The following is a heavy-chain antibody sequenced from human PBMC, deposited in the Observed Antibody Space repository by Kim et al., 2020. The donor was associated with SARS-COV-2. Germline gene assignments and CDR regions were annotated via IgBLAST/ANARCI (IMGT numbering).Heavy chain of an antibody. CDR3: AKSLAGGTTMVFDY. D-gene: IGHD1-1*01. Sequence: YDDTVTGRSTLSRDNSKNPLYLKINGLRAEDTAIYYCAKSLAGGTTMVFDYWGQGTLVTVSS. V-gene: IGHV3-23*01. J-gene: IGHJ4*02.